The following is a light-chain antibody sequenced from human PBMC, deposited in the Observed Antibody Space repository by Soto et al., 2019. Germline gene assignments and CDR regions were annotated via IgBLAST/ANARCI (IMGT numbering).Light chain of an antibody. J-gene: IGKJ2*01. CDR1: QSVSSSY. CDR3: QPYGSTYT. CDR2: GAS. Sequence: EIVLTQSPGTLSLSPGERATLSCRASQSVSSSYLAWYQQKPGQAPRLLIYGASSRATGIPDRFSGSGSGTDVTLTISRLEPEDFAVCYCQPYGSTYTFGQGTKLEIK. V-gene: IGKV3-20*01.